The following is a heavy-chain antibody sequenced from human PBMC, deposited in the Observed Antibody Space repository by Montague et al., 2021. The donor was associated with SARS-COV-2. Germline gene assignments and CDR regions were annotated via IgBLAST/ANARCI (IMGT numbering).Heavy chain of an antibody. CDR1: GFTFSSYE. J-gene: IGHJ6*03. D-gene: IGHD5-12*01. V-gene: IGHV3-48*03. CDR3: ARGYSGYVWGGVGGYYYYFDV. CDR2: ISSSGRTK. Sequence: SLRLSCAASGFTFSSYEMHWVRLAPGKGLEWVSEISSSGRTKYYPDSVKGRFTITRDNAKNSLSLEMNSLRAEDTATYFCARGYSGYVWGGVGGYYYYFDVWGPGTPVTVSS.